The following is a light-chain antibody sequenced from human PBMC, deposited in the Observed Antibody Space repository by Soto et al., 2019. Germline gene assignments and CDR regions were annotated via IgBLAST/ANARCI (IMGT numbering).Light chain of an antibody. Sequence: QSVLTQPASVSGSPGQSIAISCTGTRSDVGAYNYVSWYQQHPGKAPKLMISEVTNRPSGVSDRFSGSKSGNTASLTISGLQAEDEADYYCSSFTSSFTFVFGTGTTVTVL. V-gene: IGLV2-14*01. CDR1: RSDVGAYNY. J-gene: IGLJ1*01. CDR3: SSFTSSFTFV. CDR2: EVT.